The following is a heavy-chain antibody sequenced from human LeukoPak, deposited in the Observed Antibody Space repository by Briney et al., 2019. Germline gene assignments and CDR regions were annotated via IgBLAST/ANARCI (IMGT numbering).Heavy chain of an antibody. Sequence: PGGSLRLSCAASGFTFSRYWMHWVRQAPGKGLVWFAHISSDGRITNYADSVKGRFAISRDNAKNTLYLQMNNLRAEDTAVYYCASQVSTGHWGQGTLVTVSS. D-gene: IGHD1-1*01. CDR2: ISSDGRIT. V-gene: IGHV3-74*01. CDR1: GFTFSRYW. J-gene: IGHJ4*02. CDR3: ASQVSTGH.